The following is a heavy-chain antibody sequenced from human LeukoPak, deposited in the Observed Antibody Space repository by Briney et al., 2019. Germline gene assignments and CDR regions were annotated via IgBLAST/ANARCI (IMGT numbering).Heavy chain of an antibody. J-gene: IGHJ6*03. Sequence: SETLSLTCTVSGGSISSSSYYWGWIRQPPGKGLEWIGSIYYSGSTNYNPSLKSRVTMSVDTSKNQFSLKLSSVTAADTAVYYCARVSIQLSVYYYYYMDVWGKGTTVTISS. CDR1: GGSISSSSYY. CDR3: ARVSIQLSVYYYYYMDV. V-gene: IGHV4-39*07. D-gene: IGHD2-2*01. CDR2: IYYSGST.